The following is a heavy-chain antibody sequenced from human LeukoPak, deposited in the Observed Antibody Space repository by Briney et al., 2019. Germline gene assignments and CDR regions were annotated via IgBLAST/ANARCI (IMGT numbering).Heavy chain of an antibody. D-gene: IGHD3-10*01. J-gene: IGHJ4*02. CDR2: IIPIFGTA. V-gene: IGHV1-69*13. Sequence: ASVKVSCKASGGTFSSYAVTWVRQAPGHGLEWMGGIIPIFGTADYAQKFQGRLMITADESTSTVYMDLSSLRSEDTAVYYCARVTMVRGGAFDYWGQGTLVTVSS. CDR3: ARVTMVRGGAFDY. CDR1: GGTFSSYA.